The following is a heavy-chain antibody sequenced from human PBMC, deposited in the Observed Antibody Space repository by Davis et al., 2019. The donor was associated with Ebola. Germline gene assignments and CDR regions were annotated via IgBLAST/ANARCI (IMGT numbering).Heavy chain of an antibody. CDR1: GFTFSSYP. Sequence: PGGSLRLSCAASGFTFSSYPMHWVRRAPGKGLEGVAVISYDGNDKYYGDSVKGRFTMSRDNSKNTLYLQMNSLRAEDTAVYYCARGFGELLPPLYYYAMDVWGQGTTVTVSS. V-gene: IGHV3-30*04. D-gene: IGHD3-10*01. CDR3: ARGFGELLPPLYYYAMDV. J-gene: IGHJ6*02. CDR2: ISYDGNDK.